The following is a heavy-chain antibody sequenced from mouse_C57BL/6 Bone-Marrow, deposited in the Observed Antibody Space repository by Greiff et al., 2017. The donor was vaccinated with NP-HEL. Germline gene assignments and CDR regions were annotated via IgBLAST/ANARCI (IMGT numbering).Heavy chain of an antibody. CDR3: ARGAPYLYFDV. CDR1: GYAFSSSW. CDR2: IYPGDGDT. V-gene: IGHV1-82*01. D-gene: IGHD5-5*01. Sequence: VQLQQSGPELVKPGASVKISCKASGYAFSSSWMNWVKQRPGKGLEWIGRIYPGDGDTNYNGKFKGKATLTADKSSSTAYMQLSSLTSEDSAVYFCARGAPYLYFDVWGTGTTVTVSS. J-gene: IGHJ1*03.